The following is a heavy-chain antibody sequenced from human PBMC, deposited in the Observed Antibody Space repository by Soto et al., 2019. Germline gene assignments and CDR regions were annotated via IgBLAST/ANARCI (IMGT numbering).Heavy chain of an antibody. CDR1: GFTFSNFA. D-gene: IGHD2-2*01. Sequence: EVQVLESGGGSVQPGGSLRLSCAASGFTFSNFAMSWVRHAPGKGLEWVSEITGSTGTTYYAGSVRGRFIISRDNSQNTLHLQMNSLRPEDTAVYYCAKDTSSSPYYMDVWGKGTTVTVSS. V-gene: IGHV3-23*01. CDR2: ITGSTGTT. J-gene: IGHJ6*03. CDR3: AKDTSSSPYYMDV.